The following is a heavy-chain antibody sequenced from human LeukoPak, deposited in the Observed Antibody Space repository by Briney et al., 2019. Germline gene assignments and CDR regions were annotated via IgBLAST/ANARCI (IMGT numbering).Heavy chain of an antibody. J-gene: IGHJ3*02. CDR1: GYTFTNFG. D-gene: IGHD1-26*01. Sequence: ASVKVSCKASGYTFTNFGINWVRQAPGQGLEWVGWINTNTGNPSYVQGFAGRFVFSLDTSVNTAYLQINSLKAEDTAVYYCARDPLLRAFDIWGQGTMVTVSS. CDR3: ARDPLLRAFDI. V-gene: IGHV7-4-1*02. CDR2: INTNTGNP.